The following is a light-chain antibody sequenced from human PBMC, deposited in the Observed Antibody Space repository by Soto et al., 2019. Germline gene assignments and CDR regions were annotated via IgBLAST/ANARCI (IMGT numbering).Light chain of an antibody. CDR1: QSVSSSY. CDR3: QQYGSSGWT. CDR2: GAS. V-gene: IGKV3-20*01. Sequence: EIVLTQSPGTLSLSPGERATLSCRASQSVSSSYLAWYQQKPGQAPRLLIYGASSRATGIPDRFSGSGSGTDFTLIISRLEPEDFAVYYCQQYGSSGWTFGQGTKWEIK. J-gene: IGKJ1*01.